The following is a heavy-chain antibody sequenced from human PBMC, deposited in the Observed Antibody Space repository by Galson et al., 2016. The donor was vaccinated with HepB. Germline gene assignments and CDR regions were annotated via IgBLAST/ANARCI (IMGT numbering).Heavy chain of an antibody. CDR1: GASISSTDW. CDR3: ARFWNGNYFDY. D-gene: IGHD3-3*01. J-gene: IGHJ4*02. V-gene: IGHV4-4*02. Sequence: ETLSLTCAVSGASISSTDWWSWVRQPPGKGLEWIGEVYQNGNTNYKPSLKSQVTISVDKSKNQFSLRLSSVTAADTAVYYCARFWNGNYFDYWGQGTLVTVSS. CDR2: VYQNGNT.